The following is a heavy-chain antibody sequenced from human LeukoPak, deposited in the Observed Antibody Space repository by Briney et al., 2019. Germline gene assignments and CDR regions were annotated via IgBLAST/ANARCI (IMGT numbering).Heavy chain of an antibody. Sequence: YYWSWIRQPPGKGLEWIGYIYYSGNTNYNPSLKSRVTLSVDTSTNQLFLKLSSVTAADTAVYYCARGWDTGYSYYGMDVWGPGTTVTVSS. CDR2: IYYSGNT. V-gene: IGHV4-59*01. CDR3: ARGWDTGYSYYGMDV. CDR1: YY. J-gene: IGHJ6*02. D-gene: IGHD5-18*01.